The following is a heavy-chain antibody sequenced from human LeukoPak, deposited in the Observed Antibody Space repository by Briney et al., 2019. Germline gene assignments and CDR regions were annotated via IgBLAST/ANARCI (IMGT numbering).Heavy chain of an antibody. Sequence: ASVKVSCKASGYTFTGYYMHWVRQAPGQGLEFMGWINPDSGFTNYAQKFKGRVTMTRDTSISTAYLEVRSLTSDDTVVYYCAPTAEAYTSWWKVWGQGTLVTVSS. D-gene: IGHD3-16*01. CDR2: INPDSGFT. CDR3: APTAEAYTSWWKV. CDR1: GYTFTGYY. J-gene: IGHJ4*02. V-gene: IGHV1-2*02.